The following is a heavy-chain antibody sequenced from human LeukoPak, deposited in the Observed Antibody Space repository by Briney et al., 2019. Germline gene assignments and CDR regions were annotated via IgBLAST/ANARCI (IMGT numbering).Heavy chain of an antibody. CDR1: GFNFRSYA. CDR3: AFIGGSVSMVPT. J-gene: IGHJ5*02. CDR2: INGRGDTT. D-gene: IGHD2-8*01. Sequence: GGSLRLSCAASGFNFRSYAMTWVRQAPGRGLECVSDINGRGDTTYYADAVKGRFTISRDNSRNTLYLQMNSLGAEDTAIYHCAFIGGSVSMVPTWGPGALVTVSP. V-gene: IGHV3-23*01.